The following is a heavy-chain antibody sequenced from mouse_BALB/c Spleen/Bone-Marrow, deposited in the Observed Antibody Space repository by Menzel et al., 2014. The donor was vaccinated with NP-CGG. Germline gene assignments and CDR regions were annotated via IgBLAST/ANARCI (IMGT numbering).Heavy chain of an antibody. V-gene: IGHV14-3*02. CDR2: IDPANGNT. CDR3: ARSRDYGSSYYAMDY. CDR1: GFNIKDTY. D-gene: IGHD1-1*01. Sequence: DVKLQESGAELVKPGASVKLSCTASGFNIKDTYMHWVKQRPEQGLEWIGRIDPANGNTKYDPKFQSKATITADTSSNTAYLQLSSLTSEDTAVYYCARSRDYGSSYYAMDYWGQGTSVTVSS. J-gene: IGHJ4*01.